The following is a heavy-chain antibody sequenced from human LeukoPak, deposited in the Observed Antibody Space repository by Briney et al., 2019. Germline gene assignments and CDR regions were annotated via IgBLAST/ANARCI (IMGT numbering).Heavy chain of an antibody. CDR2: IYYSGST. D-gene: IGHD6-19*01. CDR1: GGSISNYY. J-gene: IGHJ5*02. CDR3: ARTPRSIVAGGWHNWFDP. Sequence: SETLSLTCTVSGGSISNYYWSWIRQPPGKGLEWIGYIYYSGSTNYNPSLKSRVTISVDTSKNQFSLKLSSVTAADTAVYYCARTPRSIVAGGWHNWFDPWGQGTLVTVSS. V-gene: IGHV4-59*01.